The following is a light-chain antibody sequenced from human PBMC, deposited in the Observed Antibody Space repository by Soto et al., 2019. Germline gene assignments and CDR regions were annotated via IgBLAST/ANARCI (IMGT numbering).Light chain of an antibody. J-gene: IGLJ1*01. Sequence: QSVLTQPPSVSGARGQRVTISCTGSSSNIGANSDVHWYQQLTGAAPKLLIYGNTNRPSGVSDRFSASKSGTSASLAITGLQAEDEADYYCQSYDNSLSGFYVFGTGTKVTVL. CDR3: QSYDNSLSGFYV. CDR1: SSNIGANSD. CDR2: GNT. V-gene: IGLV1-40*01.